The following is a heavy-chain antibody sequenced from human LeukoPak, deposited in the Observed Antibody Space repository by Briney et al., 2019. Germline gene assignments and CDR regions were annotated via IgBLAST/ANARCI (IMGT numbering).Heavy chain of an antibody. Sequence: ASVKVSCKASGDSFGDYHMHWVRQAPGQGLEWMGWINCDSGATHYARKFQGRVTMTRDTSISTTHMDLSSLTSDDTAVYYCWRELGGGVTREDWLDPWGQGTLVTVSS. CDR2: INCDSGAT. CDR3: WRELGGGVTREDWLDP. CDR1: GDSFGDYH. D-gene: IGHD3-3*01. J-gene: IGHJ5*02. V-gene: IGHV1-2*02.